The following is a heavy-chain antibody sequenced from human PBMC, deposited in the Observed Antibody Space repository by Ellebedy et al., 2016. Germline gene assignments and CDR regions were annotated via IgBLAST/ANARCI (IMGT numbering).Heavy chain of an antibody. V-gene: IGHV1-24*01. J-gene: IGHJ4*02. CDR2: FDPAFGDT. D-gene: IGHD3-16*01. CDR1: KYTLTELS. Sequence: ASVKVSXKASKYTLTELSMHWVRQAPGKGLEGMGGFDPAFGDTIYTLKFQGRVTMTEDTSTDTAYMELSSLRSEDTAVYYCATVGGNFNYFDSWGQGTLVTVSS. CDR3: ATVGGNFNYFDS.